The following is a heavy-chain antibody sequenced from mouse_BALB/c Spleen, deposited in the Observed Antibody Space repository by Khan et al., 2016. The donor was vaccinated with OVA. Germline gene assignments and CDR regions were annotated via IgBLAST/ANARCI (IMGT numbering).Heavy chain of an antibody. V-gene: IGHV3-2*02. CDR3: ARTARIKY. Sequence: EVQLQESGPGLVKPSQSLSLTCTVTGYSITSGYGWNWIRQFPGNKLEWMGYISYSGSTNYNPPLKSRISITRDTSKKPFFLQLNSVATEDTATYYCARTARIKYWGQGTTLTVSS. J-gene: IGHJ2*01. CDR2: ISYSGST. D-gene: IGHD1-2*01. CDR1: GYSITSGYG.